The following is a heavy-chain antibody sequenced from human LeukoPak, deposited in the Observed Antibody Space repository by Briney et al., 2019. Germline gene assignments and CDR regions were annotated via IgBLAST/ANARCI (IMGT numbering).Heavy chain of an antibody. V-gene: IGHV3-73*01. CDR1: GFTFSGSA. Sequence: GGSLRLSCAASGFTFSGSAMHWVRQASGKGLEWVGRIRSKANSYATAYAASVKGRFTISRDDSKNTAYLQMNRLKTEDTAVYYCTRPPCSSTSCYASDYWGQGTLVTVPS. CDR3: TRPPCSSTSCYASDY. D-gene: IGHD2-2*01. J-gene: IGHJ4*02. CDR2: IRSKANSYAT.